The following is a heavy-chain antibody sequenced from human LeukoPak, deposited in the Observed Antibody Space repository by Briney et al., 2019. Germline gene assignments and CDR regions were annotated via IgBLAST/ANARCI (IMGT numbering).Heavy chain of an antibody. CDR2: IYYSGST. V-gene: IGHV4-34*01. J-gene: IGHJ3*02. CDR3: ARTYCSSTSCSVAFDI. Sequence: PSETLSLTCAVYGGSFSGYYWGWIRQPPGKGLEWIGSIYYSGSTYYNPSLKSRVTISVDTSKNQFSLKLSSVTAADTAVYYCARTYCSSTSCSVAFDIWGQGTMVTVSS. D-gene: IGHD2-2*01. CDR1: GGSFSGYY.